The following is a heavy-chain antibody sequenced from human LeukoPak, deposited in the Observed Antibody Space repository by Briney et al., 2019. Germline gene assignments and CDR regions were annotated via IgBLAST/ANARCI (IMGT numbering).Heavy chain of an antibody. CDR3: ARGVLKTRYYYYGMDV. CDR1: GGSFSGYY. CDR2: INHSGST. J-gene: IGHJ6*02. Sequence: SETLSLTCAVYGGSFSGYYWSWIRQPPGKGLEWIGEINHSGSTNYNPSLKSRVTISVDTSKNQFSLKLSSVTAADTAVYYCARGVLKTRYYYYGMDVWGQGTTVTVSS. D-gene: IGHD2/OR15-2a*01. V-gene: IGHV4-34*01.